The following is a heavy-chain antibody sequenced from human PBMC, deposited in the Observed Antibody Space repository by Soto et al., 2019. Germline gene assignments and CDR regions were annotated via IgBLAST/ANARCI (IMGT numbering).Heavy chain of an antibody. CDR1: GGTFSSYA. CDR2: IIPIFGTA. V-gene: IGHV1-69*06. D-gene: IGHD3-9*01. CDR3: ARVYYDILTGYYNWFDP. J-gene: IGHJ5*02. Sequence: SVKVSCRASGGTFSSYAISWVRQAPGQGLEWMGGIIPIFGTANYAQKFQGRVTITADKSTSTAYLEQSSLRSEDTAVYYCARVYYDILTGYYNWFDPWGQGTLVTVSS.